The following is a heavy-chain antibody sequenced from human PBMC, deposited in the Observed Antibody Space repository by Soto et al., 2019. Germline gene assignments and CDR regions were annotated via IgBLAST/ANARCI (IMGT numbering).Heavy chain of an antibody. Sequence: ASVKVSCKASGYTFKYFSMHWVRQAPGQRLEWMGWINTGNGDTKYSHHFHDRITITRDTSASTVYIELRSLGSEDTGIYYCVRDRVISTLYGMDVWGQGTTVTVSS. CDR2: INTGNGDT. J-gene: IGHJ6*02. CDR1: GYTFKYFS. CDR3: VRDRVISTLYGMDV. D-gene: IGHD3-16*02. V-gene: IGHV1-3*04.